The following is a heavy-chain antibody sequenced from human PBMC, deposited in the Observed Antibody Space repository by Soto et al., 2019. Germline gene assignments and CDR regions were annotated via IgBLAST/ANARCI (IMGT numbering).Heavy chain of an antibody. CDR1: GYTFGTFN. CDR2: IWSDGTNT. D-gene: IGHD3-3*02. CDR3: ARSLADDAFDI. Sequence: VQLVESGGGVVQPGRSLRLSCVAPGYTFGTFNMHWVRQAPGKGLEWVALIWSDGTNTHYADSVKGRFTISRDNSENTLYLQRNSLRVEDTALYFCARSLADDAFDIWGRGTMVTVSS. J-gene: IGHJ3*02. V-gene: IGHV3-33*01.